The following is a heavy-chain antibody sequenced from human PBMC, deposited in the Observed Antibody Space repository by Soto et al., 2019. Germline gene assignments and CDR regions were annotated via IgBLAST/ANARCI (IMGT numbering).Heavy chain of an antibody. CDR2: ISAYNGNT. D-gene: IGHD3-22*01. CDR3: ARDTYYDSSGYWRDAFDI. Sequence: ASVQVSWKASGYAFTSYGISWVRKAPGQGLEWLGWISAYNGNTNYAQKHQGRVTMTTDPSTSTAYMELRSLRSADTAVYYCARDTYYDSSGYWRDAFDIWGQGTMVTVSS. J-gene: IGHJ3*02. V-gene: IGHV1-18*01. CDR1: GYAFTSYG.